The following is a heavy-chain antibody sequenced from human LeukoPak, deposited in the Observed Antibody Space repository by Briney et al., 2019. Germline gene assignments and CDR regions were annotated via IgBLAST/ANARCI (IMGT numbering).Heavy chain of an antibody. CDR2: INHSGST. Sequence: SETLSLTCAVYGESFSGYYWSWIRQPPGKGLEWIGEINHSGSTNYNPSLKSRVTISVDTSKNQFSLKLRSVTAADTAVYYCARDQYYYGSGSYFNSVGGAFDIWGQGTMVTVSS. V-gene: IGHV4-34*01. CDR3: ARDQYYYGSGSYFNSVGGAFDI. D-gene: IGHD3-10*01. CDR1: GESFSGYY. J-gene: IGHJ3*02.